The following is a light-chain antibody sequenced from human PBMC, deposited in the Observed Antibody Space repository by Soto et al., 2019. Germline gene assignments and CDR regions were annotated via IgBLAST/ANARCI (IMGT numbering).Light chain of an antibody. V-gene: IGLV1-44*01. J-gene: IGLJ3*02. CDR1: SSNIGRNI. CDR2: SDN. Sequence: QPVLTQPPSASGTPGQRVTISCSGTSSNIGRNILLWYQQVPGTAATFLIYSDNERHSGVPDRFSASKSGTSASLAISGLQSEDEADDYCASWDDTLQSRVFGGGTKLTVL. CDR3: ASWDDTLQSRV.